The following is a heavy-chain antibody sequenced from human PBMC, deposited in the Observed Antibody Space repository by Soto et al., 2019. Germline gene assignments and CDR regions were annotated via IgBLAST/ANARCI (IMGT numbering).Heavy chain of an antibody. CDR1: GDSISSSSY. D-gene: IGHD6-19*01. Sequence: SETLSLTCTVSGDSISSSSYWGWIRQSPGKGPEWIASIYHGGTTFYNPSLKSRITISVDTSNNQFSLKLRSVTAADTAVYYCARAHAMVVAGSTFDYWGHGTLVTVSS. CDR2: IYHGGTT. V-gene: IGHV4-38-2*02. J-gene: IGHJ4*01. CDR3: ARAHAMVVAGSTFDY.